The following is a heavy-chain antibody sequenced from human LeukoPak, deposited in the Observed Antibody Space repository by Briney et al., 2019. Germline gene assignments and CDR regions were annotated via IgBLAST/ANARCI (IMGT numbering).Heavy chain of an antibody. J-gene: IGHJ3*02. CDR2: VGTAGDT. D-gene: IGHD4-23*01. Sequence: GGSLRLSCAASGFTFSNYGMHWVRQAAGKGLEWVSSVGTAGDTDYPGSVKGRFTISRENAKNSLYLQMDSLRPEDTAVYYCAREVYGGNQDAFDIWGQGTMVSVSS. CDR1: GFTFSNYG. V-gene: IGHV3-13*01. CDR3: AREVYGGNQDAFDI.